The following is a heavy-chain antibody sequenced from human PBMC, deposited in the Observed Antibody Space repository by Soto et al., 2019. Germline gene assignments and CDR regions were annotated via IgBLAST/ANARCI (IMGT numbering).Heavy chain of an antibody. CDR1: GFTFSSFA. D-gene: IGHD1-26*01. CDR2: ISGSGGTT. J-gene: IGHJ5*02. V-gene: IGHV3-23*01. Sequence: GGSLRLSCAASGFTFSSFAMTWVREAPGRGLEWSSGISGSGGTTYDADSVKGRFIISRDNSKNTLYLQMNSLLAEDTAIYYCAKDLVLLRSWGQGTLVTVSS. CDR3: AKDLVLLRS.